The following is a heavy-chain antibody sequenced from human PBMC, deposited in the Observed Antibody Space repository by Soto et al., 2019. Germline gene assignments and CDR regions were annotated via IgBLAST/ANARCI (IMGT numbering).Heavy chain of an antibody. J-gene: IGHJ5*02. Sequence: QVQMVESGGGVVQPGRSLRLSCAASGFTFSSYAMHWVSQAPGKGLEWVAVISYDGSNKYYADSVKGRFTISRDNSKNTLYLQMNSLRAEDTAVYYCARGSSSWYFGIDPWGQGTLVTVSS. V-gene: IGHV3-30-3*01. CDR2: ISYDGSNK. D-gene: IGHD6-13*01. CDR1: GFTFSSYA. CDR3: ARGSSSWYFGIDP.